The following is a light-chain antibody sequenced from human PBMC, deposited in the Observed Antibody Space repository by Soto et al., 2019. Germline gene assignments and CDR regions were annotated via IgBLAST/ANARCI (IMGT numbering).Light chain of an antibody. CDR1: QSVSSY. J-gene: IGKJ2*01. CDR2: DAS. Sequence: EIVLTQSPATLSLSPGERATLSCRASQSVSSYLAWYQQKPGQAPRLLIYDASNRATGIPARFSGSGSGTVFTLTSSSLEPEDFAVYYCQQRSNWPRTFGQGTKLEIK. V-gene: IGKV3-11*01. CDR3: QQRSNWPRT.